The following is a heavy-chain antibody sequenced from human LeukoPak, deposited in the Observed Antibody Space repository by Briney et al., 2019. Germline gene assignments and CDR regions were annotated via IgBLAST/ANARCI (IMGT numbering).Heavy chain of an antibody. CDR1: GFTFSNAW. Sequence: PGGPLRLSCAAAGFTFSNAWMSWVRQAPGKGLEWVSVIYSAGHTYYADSVNGRFTISRDNSKNTLYFQMNSLTDEDTAVYYCARGIGERYFDYWGQGTLVTVSS. CDR2: IYSAGHT. CDR3: ARGIGERYFDY. D-gene: IGHD3-10*01. J-gene: IGHJ4*02. V-gene: IGHV3-66*01.